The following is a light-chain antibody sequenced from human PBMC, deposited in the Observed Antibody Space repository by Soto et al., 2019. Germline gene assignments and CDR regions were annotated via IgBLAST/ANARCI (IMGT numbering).Light chain of an antibody. Sequence: QPVLTQPPSASGTPGQRVTISCSGSSSNIGTNTVHWYQQLPGTAPKLLIYSNNQRPSGVPDRFSGSKSGTSASLAISGLQSEDEADYYCAAWDDNLNGLFGGGTKLTVL. CDR3: AAWDDNLNGL. V-gene: IGLV1-44*01. CDR2: SNN. CDR1: SSNIGTNT. J-gene: IGLJ2*01.